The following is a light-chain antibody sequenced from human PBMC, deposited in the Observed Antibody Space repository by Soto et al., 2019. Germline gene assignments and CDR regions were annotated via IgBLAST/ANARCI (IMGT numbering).Light chain of an antibody. CDR1: TSNIGKNY. CDR2: DND. Sequence: QSVLTQPPSVSAAPGRTITISCSGSTSNIGKNYVSWYQQLPGTAPKPLIYDNDKRPSGIPDRFSGSKSGTSATLGITGLQTGDEADYYCGTWDTSLTAYVFGTGTKLTVL. CDR3: GTWDTSLTAYV. V-gene: IGLV1-51*01. J-gene: IGLJ1*01.